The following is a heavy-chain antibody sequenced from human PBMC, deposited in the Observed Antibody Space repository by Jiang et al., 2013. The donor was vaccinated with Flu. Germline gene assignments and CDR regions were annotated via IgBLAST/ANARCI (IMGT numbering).Heavy chain of an antibody. CDR1: AGTFSNYA. CDR2: IIPLFGRA. CDR3: ARGNIVILGATPSPDAFDI. V-gene: IGHV1-69*01. Sequence: GAEVKKPGSSVKVSCKASAGTFSNYAISWVRQAPGLGLEWMGGIIPLFGRADYPQKFQGRVTISADDSTSTVYMELSSLRKEDTAMYYCARGNIVILGATPSPDAFDIWGQGTKLTVSS. D-gene: IGHD5-12*01. J-gene: IGHJ3*02.